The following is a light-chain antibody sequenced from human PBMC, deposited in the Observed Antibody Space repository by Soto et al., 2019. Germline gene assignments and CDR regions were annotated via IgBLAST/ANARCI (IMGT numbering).Light chain of an antibody. Sequence: DIQMTQSPSSLSASVGDRVAITCRASQDISNYLAWYQQKPGKVPKVLIYAASTLQSGVPSRFSGSGPGTDFTLTISSLQPEDVSTYYCQNYNSAPRTFGPGTDVDIK. CDR3: QNYNSAPRT. CDR2: AAS. V-gene: IGKV1-27*01. CDR1: QDISNY. J-gene: IGKJ3*01.